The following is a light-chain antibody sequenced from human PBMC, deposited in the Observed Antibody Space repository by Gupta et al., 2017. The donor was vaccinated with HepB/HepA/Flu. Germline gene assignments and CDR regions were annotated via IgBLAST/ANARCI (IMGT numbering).Light chain of an antibody. J-gene: IGLJ1*01. V-gene: IGLV1-40*01. CDR2: GDT. Sequence: QSVLTQPPSVSGSPGQRVTISCTGSSANIVADYDVHWYQKLPGQAPKLLIYGDTNRPSGVPDRFSASKSGTSASLTITGAQAEDEADYYCHSHASSRNGFVFGGGTKVTVL. CDR1: SANIVADYD. CDR3: HSHASSRNGFV.